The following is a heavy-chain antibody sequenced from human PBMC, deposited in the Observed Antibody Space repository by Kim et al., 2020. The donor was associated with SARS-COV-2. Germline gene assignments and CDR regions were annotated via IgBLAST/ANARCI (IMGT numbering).Heavy chain of an antibody. Sequence: GGSLRLSCAASGFTFSSYSMNWVRQAPGKGLEWVSYISSSSSTIYYADSVKGRFTISRDNAKNSLDLQMNSLRDEDTAVYYCARARQWLGTPFDYWGQGTLVTVSS. J-gene: IGHJ4*02. CDR2: ISSSSSTI. CDR3: ARARQWLGTPFDY. CDR1: GFTFSSYS. V-gene: IGHV3-48*02. D-gene: IGHD6-19*01.